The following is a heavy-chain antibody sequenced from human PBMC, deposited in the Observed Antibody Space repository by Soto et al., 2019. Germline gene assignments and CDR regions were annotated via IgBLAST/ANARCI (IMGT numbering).Heavy chain of an antibody. CDR2: INHSGSI. J-gene: IGHJ5*02. V-gene: IGHV4-34*01. Sequence: QVQLQQWGAGLLKPSETLSLSCAAYGGSFNGYYSSWIRQPPGKGLEWIGQINHSGSIHYNPSLKRRVTIALDTSKKQFSLKLASVTAADTAVYYCARSLIVVAGTFDPWGQGTLVTVSS. CDR3: ARSLIVVAGTFDP. CDR1: GGSFNGYY. D-gene: IGHD6-19*01.